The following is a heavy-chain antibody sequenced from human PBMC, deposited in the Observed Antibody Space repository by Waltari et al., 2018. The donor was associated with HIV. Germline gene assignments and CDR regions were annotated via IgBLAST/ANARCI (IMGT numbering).Heavy chain of an antibody. CDR3: AREREGGYFDY. V-gene: IGHV3-30-3*01. Sequence: QVQLVESGGGVVQPGSSLRLSCAASGFTFSSYPLPWVRQAPGKGLEWVAVISYDGSNKYYADSVKGRFTISRDNSKNTLYLQMNSLRAEDTAVYYCAREREGGYFDYWGQGTLVTVSS. CDR2: ISYDGSNK. CDR1: GFTFSSYP. J-gene: IGHJ4*02. D-gene: IGHD3-16*01.